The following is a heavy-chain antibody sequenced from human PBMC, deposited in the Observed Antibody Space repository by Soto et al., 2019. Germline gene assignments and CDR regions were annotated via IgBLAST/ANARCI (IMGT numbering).Heavy chain of an antibody. D-gene: IGHD6-19*01. J-gene: IGHJ4*02. V-gene: IGHV1-18*01. CDR3: ARDEGGSSGWYVWPFDY. CDR2: ISAYNGNT. Sequence: QVQLVQSGAEVKKPGASVKVSCKASGYTFTSYGISWVRQAPGQGLEWMGWISAYNGNTNYAQKLQARVTMSTDTSTSTAYMELRCLTSDDTAVYYCARDEGGSSGWYVWPFDYWGQGTLFTVSS. CDR1: GYTFTSYG.